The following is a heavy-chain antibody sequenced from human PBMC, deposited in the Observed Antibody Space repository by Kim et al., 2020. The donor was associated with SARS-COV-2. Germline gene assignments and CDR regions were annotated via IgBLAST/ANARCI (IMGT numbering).Heavy chain of an antibody. CDR2: INHSGMT. Sequence: SETLSLTCAVYGGSFGDYYWSWIRQPPGKGLEWIGYINHSGMTNYNPALQSRITISLDSSWNQFSLKLSSVTAADTAVYYCARSRYGGSRIFGVCPGDS. CDR3: ARSRYGGSRIFGVCPGDS. V-gene: IGHV4-34*01. CDR1: GGSFGDYY. D-gene: IGHD3-3*02. J-gene: IGHJ5*01.